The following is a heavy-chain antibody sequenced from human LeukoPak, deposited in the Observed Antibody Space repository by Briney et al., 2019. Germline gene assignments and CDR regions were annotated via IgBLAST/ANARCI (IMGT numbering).Heavy chain of an antibody. V-gene: IGHV3-15*01. Sequence: GGSLRLSCAASGFTFSNAWMSWVRQAPGKGLEWVGRIKSKTDGGTTDYAAPVKGRFTISRDDSKNMLYLQMNSLKTEDTAVYYCTTGLSYDFWSGYYLGDLWGQGTLVTVSS. CDR2: IKSKTDGGTT. J-gene: IGHJ4*02. CDR1: GFTFSNAW. CDR3: TTGLSYDFWSGYYLGDL. D-gene: IGHD3-3*01.